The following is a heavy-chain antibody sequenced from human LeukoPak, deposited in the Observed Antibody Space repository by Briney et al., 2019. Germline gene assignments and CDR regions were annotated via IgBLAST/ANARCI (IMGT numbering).Heavy chain of an antibody. J-gene: IGHJ4*02. D-gene: IGHD1-14*01. V-gene: IGHV1-24*01. CDR3: ATDGAWVHPDRGFDY. Sequence: ASVKVSCKVSGYTLTELSMHWVRQAPGKGLEWMGGFDPEDGETIYAQKFQGRVTMTEDTSTDTAYMELSSLRSEDTAVYYCATDGAWVHPDRGFDYWGQGTLVTVSS. CDR1: GYTLTELS. CDR2: FDPEDGET.